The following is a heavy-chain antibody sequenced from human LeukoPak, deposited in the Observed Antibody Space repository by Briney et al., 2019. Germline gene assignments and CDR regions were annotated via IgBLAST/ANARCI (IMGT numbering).Heavy chain of an antibody. CDR1: GYTLTELS. J-gene: IGHJ6*03. CDR2: FDPEDGET. Sequence: ASVKVSCKVSGYTLTELSMHWVRQAPGKGLEWMGGFDPEDGETIYAQEFQGRVTMTEDTSTDTAYMELSSLRSEDTAVYYCATGKGSSGLVEDYYYMDVWGKGTTVTVSS. CDR3: ATGKGSSGLVEDYYYMDV. D-gene: IGHD6-19*01. V-gene: IGHV1-24*01.